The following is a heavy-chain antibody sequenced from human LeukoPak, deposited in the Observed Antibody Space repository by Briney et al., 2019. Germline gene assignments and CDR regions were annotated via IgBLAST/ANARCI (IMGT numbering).Heavy chain of an antibody. CDR2: IHYSGST. J-gene: IGHJ6*03. Sequence: NPSETLSLTCTVSGGSISSSNYYWGWIRQPPGKGLEWIGSIHYSGSTYYNPSLKSRVTISVDTSKNQFSLKLSSVTAADTAVYYCARVNDGDRYYYYYYMDVWGKGTTVTVSS. CDR3: ARVNDGDRYYYYYYMDV. CDR1: GGSISSSNYY. V-gene: IGHV4-39*07. D-gene: IGHD4-17*01.